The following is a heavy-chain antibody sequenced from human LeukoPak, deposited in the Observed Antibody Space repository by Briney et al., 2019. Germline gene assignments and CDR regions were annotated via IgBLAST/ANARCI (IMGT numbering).Heavy chain of an antibody. CDR3: AISRGFRNFDY. J-gene: IGHJ4*02. CDR2: IYFSGGT. Sequence: SETLSLTCAVSGGSIGSGGYWWSWIRQHPGKGLEWIGYIYFSGGTYCNPSLKSRVTVSVDTSKNQFSLKLSSVTAADTAVYYCAISRGFRNFDYWGQGTLVTVSS. V-gene: IGHV4-31*11. CDR1: GGSIGSGGYW.